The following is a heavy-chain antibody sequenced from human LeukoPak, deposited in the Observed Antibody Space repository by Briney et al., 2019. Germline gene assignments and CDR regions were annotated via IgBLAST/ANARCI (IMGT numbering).Heavy chain of an antibody. CDR2: IWHDGSNK. CDR3: AKDGDAGTSYYFYYMDV. D-gene: IGHD7-27*01. CDR1: GFTFSDYG. V-gene: IGHV3-33*06. J-gene: IGHJ6*03. Sequence: GRSLRLSCAASGFTFSDYGMHWVRQAPGKGLEWMAVIWHDGSNKYYADSVQGRFTISRDSSKNTLYLQMNSLRAEDTAVYYCAKDGDAGTSYYFYYMDVWGKGTTVTVSS.